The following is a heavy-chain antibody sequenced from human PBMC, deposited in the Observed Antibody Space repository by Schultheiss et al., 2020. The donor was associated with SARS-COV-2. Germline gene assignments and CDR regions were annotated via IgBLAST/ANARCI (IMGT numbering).Heavy chain of an antibody. D-gene: IGHD5-24*01. CDR1: GFTFSSYS. J-gene: IGHJ4*02. V-gene: IGHV3-23*01. CDR2: ISGSGGST. CDR3: AKGVDGYTTIDY. Sequence: GGSLRLSCGVSGFTFSSYSMNWVRQAPGKGLEWVSAISGSGGSTYYADSVKGRFTISRDNSKNTLYLQMNSLRAEDTAVYYCAKGVDGYTTIDYWGQGTLVTVSS.